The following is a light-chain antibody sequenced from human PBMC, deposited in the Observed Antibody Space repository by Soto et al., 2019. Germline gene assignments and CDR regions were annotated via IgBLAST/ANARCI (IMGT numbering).Light chain of an antibody. V-gene: IGKV3-20*01. CDR1: QSISSNF. CDR2: DTS. J-gene: IGKJ1*01. Sequence: EIVLTQSPGSLSLSPGERATLSCRASQSISSNFLAWYQRRPGQAPRLLIYDTSSRATGIPDRFSGSGSGTDFTLTISRLEPEDSAVYYCQQYGYSSPWTFGQGTKVDIK. CDR3: QQYGYSSPWT.